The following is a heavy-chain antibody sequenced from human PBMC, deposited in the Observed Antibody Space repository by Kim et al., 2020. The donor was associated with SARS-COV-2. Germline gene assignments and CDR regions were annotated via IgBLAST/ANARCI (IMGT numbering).Heavy chain of an antibody. D-gene: IGHD1-26*01. CDR2: IYSDGGTT. Sequence: GGSLRLSCAASGFTFSSYWMHWVRQAPGKGLVWVSRIYSDGGTTSYADSVKGRFTISRDNAKSTLYLQMNSLRAEDTAVYYCASRRYTGTYYYFDYWSQGTLVTVSS. V-gene: IGHV3-74*01. CDR3: ASRRYTGTYYYFDY. CDR1: GFTFSSYW. J-gene: IGHJ4*02.